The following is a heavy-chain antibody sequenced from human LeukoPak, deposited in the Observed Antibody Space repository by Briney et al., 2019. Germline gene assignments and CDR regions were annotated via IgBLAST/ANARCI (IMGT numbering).Heavy chain of an antibody. CDR1: GFTCNNYA. V-gene: IGHV3-23*01. J-gene: IGHJ3*02. CDR3: AKDLPYSGWAFEI. CDR2: IMSGGTT. Sequence: PGGSLGLSCAASGFTCNNYAMSWVRQAPGKELEWVSLIMSGGTTYYADSVKGRFTISRDKSKDTLHLQMNSLRAEDTAVYYCAKDLPYSGWAFEIWGLGTMVTVSS. D-gene: IGHD6-13*01.